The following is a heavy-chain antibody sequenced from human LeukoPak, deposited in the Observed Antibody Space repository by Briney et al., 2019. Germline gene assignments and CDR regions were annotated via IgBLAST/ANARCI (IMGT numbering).Heavy chain of an antibody. CDR2: IIPIFGAA. J-gene: IGHJ4*02. CDR1: GGTFSSYA. CDR3: ARGRLWSFFFDY. V-gene: IGHV1-69*13. Sequence: SVKVSCKASGGTFSSYAICWVRQAPGQGLEWMGGIIPIFGAANYAQKFQGRVTITADESTSTAYMELSSLRSEDTAVYYCARGRLWSFFFDYWGQGTLVTVSS. D-gene: IGHD5-18*01.